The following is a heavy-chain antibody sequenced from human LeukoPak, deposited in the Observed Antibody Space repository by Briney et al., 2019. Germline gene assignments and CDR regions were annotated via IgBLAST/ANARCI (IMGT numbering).Heavy chain of an antibody. Sequence: SETLSLTCTVSGGSISSYYWSCIRQPAGKGLEWIGRIYTSGSTNYNPSLKSRVTISVDKSKNQFSLKLSSVTAADTAVYYRARLQWEAGIDYWGQGTLVTVSS. CDR1: GGSISSYY. CDR3: ARLQWEAGIDY. CDR2: IYTSGST. J-gene: IGHJ4*02. D-gene: IGHD6-13*01. V-gene: IGHV4-4*07.